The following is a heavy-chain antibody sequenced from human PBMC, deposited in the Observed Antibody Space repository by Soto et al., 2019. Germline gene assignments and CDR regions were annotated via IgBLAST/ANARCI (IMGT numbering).Heavy chain of an antibody. CDR1: GLTFSKYW. D-gene: IGHD6-19*01. J-gene: IGHJ6*02. CDR2: IKHDGSEK. V-gene: IGHV3-7*03. Sequence: EVQLVESGGGLVQPGGSLRLSCAASGLTFSKYWMTWVRQAPGKGLEWVATIKHDGSEKSNQDSVEGRFTISRDNAKNSLSLQMNSLRVEDTAVYFCASVPGSPGYHGLDVWGQGTTVTVSS. CDR3: ASVPGSPGYHGLDV.